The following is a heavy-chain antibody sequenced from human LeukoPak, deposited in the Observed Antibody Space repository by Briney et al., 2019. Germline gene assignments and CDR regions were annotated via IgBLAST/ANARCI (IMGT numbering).Heavy chain of an antibody. CDR3: ARGSYCSSTSCYWYYYYMDV. D-gene: IGHD2-2*01. V-gene: IGHV4-4*02. Sequence: SGTLSLTCAVSGGSISSSNWWSWVRQPPGKGLEWIGEIYHSGSTNYNPSLKSRVTISVDTSKNQFSLKLSSVTAADTAVYYCARGSYCSSTSCYWYYYYMDVWGKGTTVTVSS. CDR2: IYHSGST. J-gene: IGHJ6*03. CDR1: GGSISSSNW.